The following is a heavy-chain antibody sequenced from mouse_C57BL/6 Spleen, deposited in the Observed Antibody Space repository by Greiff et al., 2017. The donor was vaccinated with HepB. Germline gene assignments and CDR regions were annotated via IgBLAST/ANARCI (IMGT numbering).Heavy chain of an antibody. CDR2: ISDGGSYT. CDR1: GFTFSSYA. V-gene: IGHV5-4*01. D-gene: IGHD1-1*01. J-gene: IGHJ3*01. Sequence: EVQRVESGGGLVKPGGSLKLSCAASGFTFSSYAMSWVRQTPEKRLEWVATISDGGSYTYYPDNVKGRFTISRDNAKNNLYLQMSHLKSEDTAMYYCARGHYGSSTAWFAYWGQGTLVTVSA. CDR3: ARGHYGSSTAWFAY.